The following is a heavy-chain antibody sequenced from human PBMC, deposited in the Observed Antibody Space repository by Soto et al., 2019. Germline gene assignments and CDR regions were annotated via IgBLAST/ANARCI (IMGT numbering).Heavy chain of an antibody. J-gene: IGHJ4*02. CDR1: GYSFSTYW. CDR3: GRIAPSTSFIDF. D-gene: IGHD2-2*01. V-gene: IGHV5-51*01. CDR2: IYPLDSYT. Sequence: RGESLKISCKVSGYSFSTYWIGWVRQKPGKGLEWMGIIYPLDSYTRYSPSFQGQFTMSVDKSTTTAYLQWSSLKASDSAMYYCGRIAPSTSFIDFWGQGTLVTVSS.